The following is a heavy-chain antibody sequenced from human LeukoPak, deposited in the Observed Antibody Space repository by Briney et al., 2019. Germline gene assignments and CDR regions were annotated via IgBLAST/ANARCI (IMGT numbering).Heavy chain of an antibody. J-gene: IGHJ4*02. D-gene: IGHD2-21*01. Sequence: GASVKVSCKASGYTFTSYDINLVRQATGQGLEWMGWMNPNSGNTGYAQKFQGRVTITRNTSISTAYMELSSLRSEDTAVYYCARGSFCGGDCYSYYFDYWGQETLVTVSS. V-gene: IGHV1-8*03. CDR3: ARGSFCGGDCYSYYFDY. CDR2: MNPNSGNT. CDR1: GYTFTSYD.